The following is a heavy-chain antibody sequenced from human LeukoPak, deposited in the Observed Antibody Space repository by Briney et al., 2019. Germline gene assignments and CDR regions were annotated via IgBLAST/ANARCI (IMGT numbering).Heavy chain of an antibody. D-gene: IGHD1-14*01. V-gene: IGHV3-30*04. J-gene: IGHJ4*02. CDR3: ARVPIALLVYYFDY. Sequence: GGSLRLSCAASGFTFSSYAMHWVRQAPGKGLEWVAVISYDGSNKYYADSVKDRFTISRDNSKNTLYLQMNSLRAEDTAVYYCARVPIALLVYYFDYWGQGTLVTVSS. CDR2: ISYDGSNK. CDR1: GFTFSSYA.